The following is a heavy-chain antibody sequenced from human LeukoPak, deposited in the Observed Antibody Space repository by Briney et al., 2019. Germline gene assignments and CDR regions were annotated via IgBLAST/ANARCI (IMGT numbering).Heavy chain of an antibody. D-gene: IGHD3-3*01. V-gene: IGHV1-69*13. Sequence: SVKVSCKASGGTFSSYAISWVRQATGQGLEWMGGIIPIFGTANYAQKFQGRVTITADESTSTAYMERSSLRSEDTAVYYCARDRTTVLRFLEGSFDYWGQGTLVTVSS. CDR1: GGTFSSYA. CDR2: IIPIFGTA. CDR3: ARDRTTVLRFLEGSFDY. J-gene: IGHJ4*02.